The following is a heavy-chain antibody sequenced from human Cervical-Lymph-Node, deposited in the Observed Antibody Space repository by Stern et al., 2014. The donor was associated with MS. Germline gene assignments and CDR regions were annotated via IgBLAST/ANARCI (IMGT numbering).Heavy chain of an antibody. V-gene: IGHV3-15*01. CDR3: TTEYGPMRQTNSFVRPQIRDF. D-gene: IGHD5-24*01. CDR1: GFRFSNAG. CDR2: IKSKPDGGQT. J-gene: IGHJ4*02. Sequence: VQLVESGGGLVEPGGPPGLPCAASGFRFSNAGMTWVRQAPGRGWEGVGGIKSKPDGGQTDYAAPVKGRFTISRDDSENTLFLEMKSLKTEDTAVYYCTTEYGPMRQTNSFVRPQIRDFWGQGTLVTVSS.